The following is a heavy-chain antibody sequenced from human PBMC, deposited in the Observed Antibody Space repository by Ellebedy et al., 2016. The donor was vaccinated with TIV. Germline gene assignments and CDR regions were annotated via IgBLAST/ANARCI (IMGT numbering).Heavy chain of an antibody. CDR3: ARPPHAYGMDV. CDR2: IKQDGSEK. V-gene: IGHV3-7*03. Sequence: PGGSLRLSCAASGFTFSNYWMSWMLQAPGKGLEWVANIKQDGSEKYYVDSVKGRFPISKDNAKNSLYLQMNSLRVEDTAVYYCARPPHAYGMDVWGQGTTVTVSS. CDR1: GFTFSNYW. J-gene: IGHJ6*02.